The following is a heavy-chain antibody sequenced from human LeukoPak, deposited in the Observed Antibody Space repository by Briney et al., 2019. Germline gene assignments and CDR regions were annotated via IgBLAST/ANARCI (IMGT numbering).Heavy chain of an antibody. Sequence: GSSVKVSCKASGGTFSSYAISWVRQAPGQGLEWMGGIIPIFGTANYAQKFQGRVTITADESTSTAYMELSSLRSDDTAVYYCARVGVRIAAVGTRKEYFQHWGQGTLVTVSS. CDR3: ARVGVRIAAVGTRKEYFQH. J-gene: IGHJ1*01. V-gene: IGHV1-69*01. CDR1: GGTFSSYA. CDR2: IIPIFGTA. D-gene: IGHD6-13*01.